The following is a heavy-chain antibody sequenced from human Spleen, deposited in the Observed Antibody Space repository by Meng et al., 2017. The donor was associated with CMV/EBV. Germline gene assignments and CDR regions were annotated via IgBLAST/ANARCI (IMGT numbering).Heavy chain of an antibody. CDR1: GGSISSSSYY. CDR2: IYYSGSTNYDSGST. J-gene: IGHJ5*02. D-gene: IGHD2-15*01. Sequence: SETLSLTCTVSGGSISSSSYYWGWIRQPPGKGLEWIGYIYYSGSTNYDSGSTNYNPSLKSRVTISVDTSKNQFSLKLTSVSAADTAVYYCARDVGYCSGGTCSDLWGQGTLVTVSS. V-gene: IGHV4-61*01. CDR3: ARDVGYCSGGTCSDL.